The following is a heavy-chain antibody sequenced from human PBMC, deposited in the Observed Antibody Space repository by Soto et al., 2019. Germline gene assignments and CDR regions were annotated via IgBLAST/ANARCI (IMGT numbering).Heavy chain of an antibody. J-gene: IGHJ4*02. Sequence: ASETLSLTCAVYGGSFSGYYWSWIRQPPGKGLEWIGEINHSGSTNYNPSLKNRVTISVDTSKNQFSLKMSSVTAADTAVYYCARGDYCSGGSCRNSTRLFDYWGQGTLVTVSS. V-gene: IGHV4-34*01. CDR1: GGSFSGYY. CDR3: ARGDYCSGGSCRNSTRLFDY. D-gene: IGHD2-15*01. CDR2: INHSGST.